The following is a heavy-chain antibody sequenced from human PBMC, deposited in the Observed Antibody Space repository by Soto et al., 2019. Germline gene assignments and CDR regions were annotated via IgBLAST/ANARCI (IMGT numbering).Heavy chain of an antibody. CDR1: GYTFTSYD. D-gene: IGHD3-22*01. J-gene: IGHJ4*02. CDR2: MNPNSGNT. CDR3: ARTYYYDSSGPYYFDY. V-gene: IGHV1-8*01. Sequence: QVQLVQSGAEVKKPGASVKVSCKASGYTFTSYDINWVRQATGQGLEWMGWMNPNSGNTGYAQKFQGRVTMTRNTSISTAYMELSSLRSEDTAAYYCARTYYYDSSGPYYFDYWAQGTLVTVSS.